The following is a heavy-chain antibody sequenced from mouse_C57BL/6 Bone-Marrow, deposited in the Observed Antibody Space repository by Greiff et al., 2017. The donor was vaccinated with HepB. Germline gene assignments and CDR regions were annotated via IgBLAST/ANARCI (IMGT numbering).Heavy chain of an antibody. CDR3: AREWENY. V-gene: IGHV5-4*01. Sequence: DVQLQESGGGLVKPGGSLKLSCAASGFTFSSYAMSWVRQTPEKRLEWVATISDGGSYTYYPDNVKGRFTISRDNAKNNLYLQMSHLKSEDTAMYYCAREWENYWGQGTTLTVSS. J-gene: IGHJ2*01. D-gene: IGHD4-1*01. CDR2: ISDGGSYT. CDR1: GFTFSSYA.